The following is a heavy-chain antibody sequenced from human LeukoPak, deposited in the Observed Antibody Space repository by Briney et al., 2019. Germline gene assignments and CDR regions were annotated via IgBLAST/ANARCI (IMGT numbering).Heavy chain of an antibody. CDR3: ARTQYYYDSSGDAFDI. CDR1: GFTFSSNY. CDR2: IYSGGST. Sequence: PGGSLRLSCAASGFTFSSNYMSWVRQAPGKGLEWVSVIYSGGSTYYADSVKGRFTISRDNSKNTLYLQMNSLRAEDTAVYYCARTQYYYDSSGDAFDIWGQGTMVTVSS. V-gene: IGHV3-53*01. J-gene: IGHJ3*02. D-gene: IGHD3-22*01.